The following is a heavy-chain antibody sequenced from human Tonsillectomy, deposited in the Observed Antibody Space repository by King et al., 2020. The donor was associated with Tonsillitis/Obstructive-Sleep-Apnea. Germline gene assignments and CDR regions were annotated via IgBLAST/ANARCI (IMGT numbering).Heavy chain of an antibody. V-gene: IGHV4-59*01. CDR1: GGSISSYY. D-gene: IGHD2-2*01. Sequence: VQLQESGPGLVKPSETLSLTCTVSGGSISSYYWSGIRQPPGRGLEGIGYIHYSGGTNYNPSLKSRVTISVDTSKNQFSLKLSSVTAADTVVYYCAKCRSSTRGYDGFDIWGQGTMVTVSS. CDR2: IHYSGGT. CDR3: AKCRSSTRGYDGFDI. J-gene: IGHJ3*02.